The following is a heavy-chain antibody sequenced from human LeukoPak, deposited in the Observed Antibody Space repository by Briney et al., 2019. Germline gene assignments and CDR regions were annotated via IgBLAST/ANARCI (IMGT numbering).Heavy chain of an antibody. Sequence: PWETLSLSCTVSGDSIGGSNYYWAWVRQPPGKGLEWIGSIFYTGNIYYKSSLKSRVTIFVDTSRNQFFLNLNSVTAADTAVYYCARHSRVLTTAIPFDYWGQGTLVTVSS. CDR1: GDSIGGSNYY. J-gene: IGHJ4*02. CDR3: ARHSRVLTTAIPFDY. D-gene: IGHD2-21*02. CDR2: IFYTGNI. V-gene: IGHV4-39*01.